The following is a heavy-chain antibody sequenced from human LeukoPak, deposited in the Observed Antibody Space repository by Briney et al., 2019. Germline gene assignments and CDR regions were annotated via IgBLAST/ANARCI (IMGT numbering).Heavy chain of an antibody. J-gene: IGHJ5*02. V-gene: IGHV3-23*01. CDR3: AREDDYGDYWFDP. CDR2: ISGSGGST. CDR1: GFTFSSYA. D-gene: IGHD4-17*01. Sequence: PGGSLRLSCAASGFTFSSYAMSWVRQAPGKGLEWVSAISGSGGSTYYADSVKGRFTISRDNSKNSLYLQTNSLRAEDTAVYYCAREDDYGDYWFDPWGQGTLVTVSS.